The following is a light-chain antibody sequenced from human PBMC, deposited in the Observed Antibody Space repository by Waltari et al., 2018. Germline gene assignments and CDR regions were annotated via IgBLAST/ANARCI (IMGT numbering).Light chain of an antibody. Sequence: DIVMTQSPDSLAVSLGERATINCKSSQSVLYSSNNKNYLAWYQQKPGQPPKLLIYWASTRESGVPDRFSGSGSGTDFTLTISSLQAEDVAFYYCQQYYSTLRTFGQGTKLEIK. CDR1: QSVLYSSNNKNY. J-gene: IGKJ2*01. CDR2: WAS. V-gene: IGKV4-1*01. CDR3: QQYYSTLRT.